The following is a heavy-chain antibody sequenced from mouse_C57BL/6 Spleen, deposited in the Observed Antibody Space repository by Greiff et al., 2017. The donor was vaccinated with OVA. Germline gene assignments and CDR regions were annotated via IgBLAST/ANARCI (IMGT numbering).Heavy chain of an antibody. CDR3: ARTDYYGSSSYWYFDV. J-gene: IGHJ1*03. V-gene: IGHV2-2*01. Sequence: VQLQQSGPGLVQPSQSLSITCTVSGFSLTSYGVHWVRQSPGKGLEWLGVIWSGGSTDYNAAFISRLSISKDNSKSQVFFKMNSLQADDTAIYYCARTDYYGSSSYWYFDVWGTGTTVTVSS. CDR1: GFSLTSYG. CDR2: IWSGGST. D-gene: IGHD1-1*01.